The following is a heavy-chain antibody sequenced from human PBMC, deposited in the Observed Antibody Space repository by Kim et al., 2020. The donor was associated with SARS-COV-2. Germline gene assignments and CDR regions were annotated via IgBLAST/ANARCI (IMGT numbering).Heavy chain of an antibody. CDR2: TI. V-gene: IGHV3-48*02. J-gene: IGHJ5*02. CDR3: ARDSPHWFDP. Sequence: TIYYADSVKGRFTISRDNAKNSLYLQMNSLRDEDTAVYYCARDSPHWFDPWGQGTLVTVSS.